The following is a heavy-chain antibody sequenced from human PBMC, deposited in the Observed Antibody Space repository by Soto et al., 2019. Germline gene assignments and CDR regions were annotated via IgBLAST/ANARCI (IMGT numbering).Heavy chain of an antibody. CDR3: ARDALGYCSSTSCYHYYYYGMDV. Sequence: PPETLSLTCNDSGGSISSYYWHRIRQPAGKGLEWIGRIYTSGSTNYNPSLKSRVTMSVDTSKNQFSLKLSSVTAADTAVYYCARDALGYCSSTSCYHYYYYGMDVWGQGTTVT. J-gene: IGHJ6*02. CDR1: GGSISSYY. CDR2: IYTSGST. D-gene: IGHD2-2*01. V-gene: IGHV4-4*07.